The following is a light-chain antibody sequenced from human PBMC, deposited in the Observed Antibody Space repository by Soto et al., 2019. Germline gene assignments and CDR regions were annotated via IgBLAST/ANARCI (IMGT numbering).Light chain of an antibody. J-gene: IGLJ3*02. CDR1: SSNIGSNY. Sequence: QAVVTQPPSASGTPGQRVTISCSGSSSNIGSNYVYWYQQLPGTAPKLLIYRNNQRPSGVPDRFSGSKSGTSASLAISGLRSEDEADYYCAAWDDSLSGPWVFGGGTKLIVL. CDR2: RNN. CDR3: AAWDDSLSGPWV. V-gene: IGLV1-47*01.